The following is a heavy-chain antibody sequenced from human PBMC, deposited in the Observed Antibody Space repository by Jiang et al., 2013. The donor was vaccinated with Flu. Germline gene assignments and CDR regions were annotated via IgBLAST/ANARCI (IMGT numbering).Heavy chain of an antibody. CDR3: ARGGYCSSTSCYAPDY. CDR1: GYTFTSYD. D-gene: IGHD2-2*01. Sequence: SGAEVKKPGASVKVSCKASGYTFTSYDINWVRQATGQGLEWMGWMNPNSGNTGYAQKFQGRVTMTRNTSISTAYMELSSLRSEDTAVYYCARGGYCSSTSCYAPDYWGQGTLVTVSS. CDR2: MNPNSGNT. V-gene: IGHV1-8*01. J-gene: IGHJ4*02.